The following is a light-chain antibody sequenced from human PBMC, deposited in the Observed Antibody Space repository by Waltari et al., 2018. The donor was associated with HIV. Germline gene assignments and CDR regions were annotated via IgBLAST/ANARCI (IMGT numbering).Light chain of an antibody. J-gene: IGLJ2*01. CDR3: CSYASSTTLDV. V-gene: IGLV2-14*01. Sequence: QSALTQPASVSGSPGQSITISCTGTSSDVGGYNYVSWYQQHPGKAPKLLIYEVSNLPSGIPIRFSGSKSGNPASLTISVLQSEDESDYYCCSYASSTTLDVFGGGTTLTVL. CDR1: SSDVGGYNY. CDR2: EVS.